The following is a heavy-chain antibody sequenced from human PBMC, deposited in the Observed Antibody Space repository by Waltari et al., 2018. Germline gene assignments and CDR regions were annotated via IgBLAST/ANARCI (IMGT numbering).Heavy chain of an antibody. CDR1: GFNVGNYW. V-gene: IGHV3-7*01. CDR3: ATVRY. J-gene: IGHJ4*02. Sequence: EVQVVESGGDLVRPGGSLRPSCVGPGFNVGNYWLNWVRQIPGKGLEWVAKIKGDGSEILYADSVKGRFTISRDNARNTLYVEMNNLRVEDTAVYFCATVRYWGQGTLVTVSS. CDR2: IKGDGSEI.